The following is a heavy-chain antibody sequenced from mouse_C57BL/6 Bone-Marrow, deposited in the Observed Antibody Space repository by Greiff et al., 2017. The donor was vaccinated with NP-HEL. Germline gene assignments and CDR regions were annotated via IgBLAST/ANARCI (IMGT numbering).Heavy chain of an antibody. Sequence: EVQRVESGGGLVKPGGSLKLSCAASGFTFSSYTMSWVRQTPEKRLEWVATISGGGGNTYYPDSVKGRFTISRDNAKNTLYRQMSSLRSEDTALYYCARQYDYDAYWYFDVWGTGTTVTVSS. V-gene: IGHV5-9*01. CDR2: ISGGGGNT. D-gene: IGHD2-4*01. CDR3: ARQYDYDAYWYFDV. CDR1: GFTFSSYT. J-gene: IGHJ1*03.